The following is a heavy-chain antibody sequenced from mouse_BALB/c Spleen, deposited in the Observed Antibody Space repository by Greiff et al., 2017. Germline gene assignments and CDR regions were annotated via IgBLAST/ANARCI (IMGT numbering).Heavy chain of an antibody. Sequence: EVMLVESGGGLVKPGGSLKLSCAASGFTFSSYGMSWVRQTPDKRLEWVATISSGGSYTYYPDSVKGRFTISRDNAKNTLYLQMSSLKSEDTAMYYCARLDPYYFDYWGQGTTLTVSS. CDR3: ARLDPYYFDY. V-gene: IGHV5-6*03. CDR2: ISSGGSYT. J-gene: IGHJ2*01. CDR1: GFTFSSYG.